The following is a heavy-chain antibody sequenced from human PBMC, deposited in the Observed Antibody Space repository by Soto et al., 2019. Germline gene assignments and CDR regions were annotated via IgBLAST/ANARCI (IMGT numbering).Heavy chain of an antibody. J-gene: IGHJ6*02. Sequence: LRLSCAASGFTFSNYAVHWVRQAPGKGLEWVALISYEGSNKYYADSVRGRFTISRDNSRDTLYLQMNSLGVEDTAVYYCARDRSRGSSDWVDYYYAMDVWGQGTTVTVSS. CDR2: ISYEGSNK. CDR1: GFTFSNYA. D-gene: IGHD6-19*01. CDR3: ARDRSRGSSDWVDYYYAMDV. V-gene: IGHV3-30*04.